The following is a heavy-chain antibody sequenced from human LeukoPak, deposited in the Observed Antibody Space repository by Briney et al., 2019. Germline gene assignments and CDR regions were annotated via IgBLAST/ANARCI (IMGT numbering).Heavy chain of an antibody. CDR3: AGLYQLPPYYFDY. V-gene: IGHV1-2*02. CDR2: INPNSGGT. D-gene: IGHD2-2*01. CDR1: GYTFTGYY. J-gene: IGHJ4*02. Sequence: ASVKVSCKASGYTFTGYYMHWVRQAPGQGLEWMGWINPNSGGTNYAQKFQGRVTMTRDTSISTAYMELSRLRSDDTAVYYCAGLYQLPPYYFDYWGQGTLVTVSS.